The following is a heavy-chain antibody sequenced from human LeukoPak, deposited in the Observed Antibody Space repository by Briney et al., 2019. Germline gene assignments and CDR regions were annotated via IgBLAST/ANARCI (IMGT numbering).Heavy chain of an antibody. D-gene: IGHD3-22*01. V-gene: IGHV3-23*01. CDR1: GFTFSDFT. CDR3: ARDVYDSSGYYYDY. Sequence: PGGSLRLSCAASGFTFSDFTMSWVRQAPGKGLEWVSATSASADKTYYADSVKGRFTISRDNSKGTLYLQMNSLRAEDTALYYCARDVYDSSGYYYDYWGQGTLVTVSS. J-gene: IGHJ4*02. CDR2: TSASADKT.